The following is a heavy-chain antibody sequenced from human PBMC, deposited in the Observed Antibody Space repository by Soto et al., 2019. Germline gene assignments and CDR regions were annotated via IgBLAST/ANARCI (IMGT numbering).Heavy chain of an antibody. CDR1: GGSISSSSYY. D-gene: IGHD3-9*01. J-gene: IGHJ5*02. V-gene: IGHV4-39*01. CDR3: ARAGALYDILTGYYTDWFDP. Sequence: SETLSLTCTVSGGSISSSSYYWGWIRQPPGKGLEWIGSIYYSGGTYYNPSLKSRVTISVDTSKNQFSLKLSSVTAADTAVYYCARAGALYDILTGYYTDWFDPWGQGTLVTVSS. CDR2: IYYSGGT.